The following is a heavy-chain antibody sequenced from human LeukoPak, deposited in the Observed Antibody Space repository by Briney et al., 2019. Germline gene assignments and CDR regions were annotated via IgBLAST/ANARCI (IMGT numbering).Heavy chain of an antibody. Sequence: GASLRLSCAASGFTFSSYAMSWVRQAPGKGLEWVSAISGSGGSTYCADSVKGRFTISRDNSKNTLYLQMNSLRAEDTAVYYCAILLLDYFDYWGQGTLVTVSS. CDR1: GFTFSSYA. D-gene: IGHD2-21*02. J-gene: IGHJ4*02. CDR3: AILLLDYFDY. CDR2: ISGSGGST. V-gene: IGHV3-23*01.